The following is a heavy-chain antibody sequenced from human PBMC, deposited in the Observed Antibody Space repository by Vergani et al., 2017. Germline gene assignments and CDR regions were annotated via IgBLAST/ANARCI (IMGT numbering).Heavy chain of an antibody. Sequence: EVQLLESGGGLVQPGGSLRLSCAASGFTFSTYAMTWVRQAPGKGLEWVSGISGSGNNTYYTDSVKGRFTISRDNSTNTLYLQMNSLRAEDTAVYYCAKSSIYCSSTSCPNYYYGMDVWGQGTTVTVSS. CDR2: ISGSGNNT. V-gene: IGHV3-23*01. J-gene: IGHJ6*02. D-gene: IGHD2-2*01. CDR3: AKSSIYCSSTSCPNYYYGMDV. CDR1: GFTFSTYA.